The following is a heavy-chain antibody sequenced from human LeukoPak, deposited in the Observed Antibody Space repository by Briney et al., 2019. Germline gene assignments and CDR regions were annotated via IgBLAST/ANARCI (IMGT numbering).Heavy chain of an antibody. Sequence: HPGGSLRLSCAASGFTFSSYWMHWVRQAPGKGLVWVSRINSDGSSTVYADSVKGRFTISRDNAKNTLYLQMNSLRAEDTALYYCARVYGYTYGHNYFDYWGQGTLVTVSS. CDR1: GFTFSSYW. J-gene: IGHJ4*02. V-gene: IGHV3-74*01. CDR3: ARVYGYTYGHNYFDY. D-gene: IGHD5-18*01. CDR2: INSDGSST.